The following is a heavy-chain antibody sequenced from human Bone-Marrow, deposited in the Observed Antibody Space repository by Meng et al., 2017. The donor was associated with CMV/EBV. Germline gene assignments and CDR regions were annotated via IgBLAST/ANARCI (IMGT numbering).Heavy chain of an antibody. D-gene: IGHD6-6*01. CDR2: ISWNSGSI. J-gene: IGHJ4*02. CDR1: GFTFDDYA. Sequence: SLKISCAASGFTFDDYAMHWVRQAPGKGLEWVSGISWNSGSIGYADSVKGRFTISRDNAKNSLYLQMNSLRAEDMALYYCARGASLDYWGQGTLVTVSS. CDR3: ARGASLDY. V-gene: IGHV3-9*03.